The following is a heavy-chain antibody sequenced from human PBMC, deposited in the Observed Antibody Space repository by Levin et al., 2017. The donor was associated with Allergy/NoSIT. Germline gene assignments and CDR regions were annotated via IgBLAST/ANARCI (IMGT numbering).Heavy chain of an antibody. Sequence: SCAASGFTFSSYGMHWVRQAPGKGLEWVAVIWYDGSNKYYADSVKGRFTISRDNSKNTLYLQMNSLRAEDTAVYYCARAETDYGDGDFDYWGQGTLVTVSS. J-gene: IGHJ4*02. CDR3: ARAETDYGDGDFDY. CDR1: GFTFSSYG. V-gene: IGHV3-33*01. D-gene: IGHD4-17*01. CDR2: IWYDGSNK.